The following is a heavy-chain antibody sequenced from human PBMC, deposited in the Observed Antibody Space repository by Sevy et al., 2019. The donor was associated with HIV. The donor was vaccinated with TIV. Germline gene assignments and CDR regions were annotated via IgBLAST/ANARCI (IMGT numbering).Heavy chain of an antibody. CDR1: GGSISSGGYY. Sequence: SETLSLTCTVSGGSISSGGYYWSWIRQHPGKGLEWIGYIYYSGSTYYNPSLKSRVTISVDTSKNQFSLKLSSVTAADTAVYYCAREWIGYCSGGSCYSTYYFGMDVWGQGTTVTVSS. CDR2: IYYSGST. J-gene: IGHJ6*02. V-gene: IGHV4-31*03. CDR3: AREWIGYCSGGSCYSTYYFGMDV. D-gene: IGHD2-15*01.